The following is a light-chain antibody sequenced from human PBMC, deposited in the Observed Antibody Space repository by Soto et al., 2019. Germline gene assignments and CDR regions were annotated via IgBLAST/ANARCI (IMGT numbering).Light chain of an antibody. J-gene: IGKJ4*01. CDR2: KAS. CDR3: QQYEAYPLT. CDR1: QSISSW. V-gene: IGKV1-5*03. Sequence: DIQLTQSPSTLSASVGDRVTITCRASQSISSWLAWYQQKPGKAPKLLVYKASSLESGVPSRFSGSGSATEFTLTITTLQPDDFATYYCQQYEAYPLTLGGGTKVES.